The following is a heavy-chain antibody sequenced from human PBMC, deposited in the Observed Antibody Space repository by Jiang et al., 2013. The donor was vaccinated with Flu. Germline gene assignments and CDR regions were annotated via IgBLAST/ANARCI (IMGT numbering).Heavy chain of an antibody. J-gene: IGHJ4*02. D-gene: IGHD5-12*01. CDR2: IYYTGST. V-gene: IGHV4-61*01. Sequence: LVKPSETLSLTCTVSGGSVSSGSYYWGWIRQPPGKGLEWIGYIYYTGSTNYNPSLKSRATISVDTSENRFSLKLSSVTAADTAVYYCARRQVATRDFDYWGQGTLVTVSS. CDR3: ARRQVATRDFDY. CDR1: GGSVSSGSYY.